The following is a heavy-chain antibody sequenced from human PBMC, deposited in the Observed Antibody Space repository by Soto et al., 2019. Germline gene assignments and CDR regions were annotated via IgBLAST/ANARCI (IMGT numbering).Heavy chain of an antibody. J-gene: IGHJ6*03. Sequence: QPWGSLRLSCAASGFTFNSYGMHWFRQGPGNGLEWVAFISYDSTKTYYADSVKGRFTISRDNSNSALYVQMNSLTGEDTAVYYCARTRSAWADFHYSSLDVWGKGTKV. D-gene: IGHD2-15*01. CDR2: ISYDSTKT. CDR1: GFTFNSYG. V-gene: IGHV3-30*03. CDR3: ARTRSAWADFHYSSLDV.